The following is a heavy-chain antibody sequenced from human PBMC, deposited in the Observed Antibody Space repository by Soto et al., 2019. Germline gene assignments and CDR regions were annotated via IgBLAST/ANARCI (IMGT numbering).Heavy chain of an antibody. CDR1: GFTVTSYS. CDR3: AKDLRAGRCYEFDY. Sequence: EVQLLQSGGGLVQPGGSLRLSCAASGFTVTSYSMTWVRQTPGKGLEWVAAVNPGGYSTYYADSVKGRFTISRENSNKTRYLQMNSLRAEYTVVYYCAKDLRAGRCYEFDYRGQGTLVTGSS. J-gene: IGHJ4*02. D-gene: IGHD5-12*01. V-gene: IGHV3-23*01. CDR2: VNPGGYST.